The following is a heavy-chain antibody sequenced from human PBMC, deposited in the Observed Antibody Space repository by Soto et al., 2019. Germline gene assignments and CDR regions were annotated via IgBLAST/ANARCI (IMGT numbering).Heavy chain of an antibody. CDR1: GYTFTSHY. CDR3: ARDRPLLTTVTTGDAFDI. CDR2: INPSGGST. J-gene: IGHJ3*02. V-gene: IGHV1-46*01. Sequence: GASVKVSCKASGYTFTSHYMHWVRQAPGQGLEWMGIINPSGGSTSYAQKFQGRVTMTRDTSTSTVYMELSSLRSEDTAVYYCARDRPLLTTVTTGDAFDIWGQGTMVTVSS. D-gene: IGHD4-17*01.